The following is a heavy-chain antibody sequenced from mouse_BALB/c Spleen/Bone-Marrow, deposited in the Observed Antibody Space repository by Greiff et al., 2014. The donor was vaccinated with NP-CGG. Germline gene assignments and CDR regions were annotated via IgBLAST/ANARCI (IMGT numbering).Heavy chain of an antibody. J-gene: IGHJ3*01. CDR3: ARLYLFAY. CDR1: GFNIKDTY. V-gene: IGHV14-3*02. D-gene: IGHD3-3*01. Sequence: EVQLQQSGAELVKPGASVKLSCTASGFNIKDTYMHWVKQRPEQGLEWIGRIDPANGNTKYDQKFQGKATITADTSSNTAYLQLSSYSSEDAAVYYGARLYLFAYWGQGTLVTVSS. CDR2: IDPANGNT.